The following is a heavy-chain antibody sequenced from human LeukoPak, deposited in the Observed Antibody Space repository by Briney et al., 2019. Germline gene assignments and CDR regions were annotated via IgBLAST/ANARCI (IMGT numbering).Heavy chain of an antibody. CDR2: INHSGST. Sequence: SETLSLTCAVYGGSFSGYYWSWIRQPPGKGLEWIGEINHSGSTNYNPSLKSRVTISVDTSKNQFSLKLSSVTAADTAMYYCARKKSFDYWGQGTLVTVSS. CDR3: ARKKSFDY. V-gene: IGHV4-34*01. J-gene: IGHJ4*02. CDR1: GGSFSGYY.